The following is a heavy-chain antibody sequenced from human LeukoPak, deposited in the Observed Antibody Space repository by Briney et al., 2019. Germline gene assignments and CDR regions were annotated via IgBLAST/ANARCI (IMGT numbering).Heavy chain of an antibody. CDR2: ISWNSGSI. Sequence: PGRSLRLSCAASGFIFDDYAMHWVRQAPGKGLEWVSGISWNSGSIAYADSVKGRFTISRDNAKNSLYLQMNSLRAEDMALYYCAKDVSLGYCSGGSCSAHFDYWGQGTLVTVSS. D-gene: IGHD2-15*01. CDR1: GFIFDDYA. V-gene: IGHV3-9*03. CDR3: AKDVSLGYCSGGSCSAHFDY. J-gene: IGHJ4*02.